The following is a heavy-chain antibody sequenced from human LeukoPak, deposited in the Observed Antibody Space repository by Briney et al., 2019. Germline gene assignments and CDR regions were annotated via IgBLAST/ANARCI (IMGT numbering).Heavy chain of an antibody. CDR3: ASRSQKYYYSAFDI. CDR1: GGSFSGYY. Sequence: PSETLSLTCAVYGGSFSGYYWSWNRQPPGKVLEWIGEINHSGSTNYNPSLKSRVTISVDTSKTQFSLKLSSVTAADTAVYYCASRSQKYYYSAFDIWGQGTMVTVSS. V-gene: IGHV4-34*01. D-gene: IGHD3-10*01. CDR2: INHSGST. J-gene: IGHJ3*02.